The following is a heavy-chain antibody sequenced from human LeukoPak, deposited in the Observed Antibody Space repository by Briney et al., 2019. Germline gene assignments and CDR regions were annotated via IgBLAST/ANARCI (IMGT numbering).Heavy chain of an antibody. CDR1: GGSISNYY. CDR3: ARLQGRGDNYLDY. CDR2: VSYSGSS. Sequence: PSETLSLTCTVSGGSISNYYWSWIRQPPGKRLEWIAYVSYSGSSSSNPSLDSRVTISVDMSKNQFSLRLSSVTASDPAVYYCARLQGRGDNYLDYWGQGTLVTVSS. V-gene: IGHV4-59*08. J-gene: IGHJ4*02. D-gene: IGHD7-27*01.